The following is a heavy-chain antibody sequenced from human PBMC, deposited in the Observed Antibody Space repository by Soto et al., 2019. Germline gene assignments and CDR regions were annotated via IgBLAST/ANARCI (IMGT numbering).Heavy chain of an antibody. V-gene: IGHV3-30*04. J-gene: IGHJ5*02. CDR2: IAYDGSNR. Sequence: QVQLVESGGGVVQPGRSLRLSCAASGFSISRSAMNWVRQAPGKGLEWVAVIAYDGSNRWYADSAKGRFTISRDNSKNTLYLQMSSLRGEDTAVYYCARDLQAGTDNVNWFAPWGQGTLVTVS. CDR1: GFSISRSA. CDR3: ARDLQAGTDNVNWFAP.